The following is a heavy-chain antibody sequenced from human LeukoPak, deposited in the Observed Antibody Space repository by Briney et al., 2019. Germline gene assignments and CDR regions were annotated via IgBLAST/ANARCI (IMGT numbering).Heavy chain of an antibody. D-gene: IGHD3-22*01. Sequence: GGSLRLSCAASGFTFSSYSMNWVRQAPGKGLEWVSYISSSSSTIYYADSVKGRFTISRDNAKNSLYLQMNSLRAEDTAVYYCARPRDYYDSSGYYYYWGQGTLVTVSS. CDR1: GFTFSSYS. V-gene: IGHV3-48*04. J-gene: IGHJ4*02. CDR2: ISSSSSTI. CDR3: ARPRDYYDSSGYYYY.